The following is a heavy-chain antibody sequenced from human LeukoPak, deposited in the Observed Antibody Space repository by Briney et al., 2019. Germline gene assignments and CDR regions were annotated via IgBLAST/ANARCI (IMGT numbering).Heavy chain of an antibody. CDR1: GYNFTIYW. CDR3: ASTPRGYYGGLDY. D-gene: IGHD4-23*01. J-gene: IGHJ4*02. CDR2: IYPGDSDT. V-gene: IGHV5-51*01. Sequence: GESLKISCKGSGYNFTIYWIGWVRQMPGKGLEWMGIIYPGDSDTRYSPSFQGQVTISADKSINTAYLQWSSLKASDTAMYYCASTPRGYYGGLDYWGQGTLVTVSS.